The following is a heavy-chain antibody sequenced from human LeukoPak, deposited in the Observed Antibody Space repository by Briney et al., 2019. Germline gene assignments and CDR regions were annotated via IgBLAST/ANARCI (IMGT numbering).Heavy chain of an antibody. CDR2: ISAYNGNT. Sequence: GASVRVSCKASGYTFTSYGISWVQQAPGQGLEWMGWISAYNGNTNYAQKLQGRVTMTTDTSTSTAYMELRSLRSDDTAVYYCARAGRWFGESNFDYWGQGTLVTVPS. CDR3: ARAGRWFGESNFDY. D-gene: IGHD3-10*01. J-gene: IGHJ4*02. V-gene: IGHV1-18*04. CDR1: GYTFTSYG.